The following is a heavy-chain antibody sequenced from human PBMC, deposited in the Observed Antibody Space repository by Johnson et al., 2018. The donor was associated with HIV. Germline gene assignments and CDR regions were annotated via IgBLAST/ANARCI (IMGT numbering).Heavy chain of an antibody. CDR2: VSYDGSNK. D-gene: IGHD1-14*01. CDR3: ARDQGELRRTHAFDI. J-gene: IGHJ3*02. V-gene: IGHV3-30*03. CDR1: GFTFRSYG. Sequence: QVQLVESGGGVVQPGRSLRLSCVASGFTFRSYGMHWVRQAPGKGLEWVAFVSYDGSNKFYADSVKGRFTISRDNSKNTLYLQMNSLRHEDTAVYYCARDQGELRRTHAFDIWGQGTMVTVSS.